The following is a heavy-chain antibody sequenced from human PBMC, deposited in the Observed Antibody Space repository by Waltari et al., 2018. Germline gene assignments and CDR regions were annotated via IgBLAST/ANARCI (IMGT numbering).Heavy chain of an antibody. CDR2: IIPIFGTA. CDR3: ASRQYFDWLLLDAFDI. V-gene: IGHV1-69*05. J-gene: IGHJ3*02. Sequence: QVQLVQSGAEVKKPGSSVKVSCKASGGTFSSYAISWVRQAPGQGLEWMGGIIPIFGTANYAQKFQGRVTITTDESTSTAYMELSSLRSEDTAVYYCASRQYFDWLLLDAFDIWGQGTMVTVSS. D-gene: IGHD3-9*01. CDR1: GGTFSSYA.